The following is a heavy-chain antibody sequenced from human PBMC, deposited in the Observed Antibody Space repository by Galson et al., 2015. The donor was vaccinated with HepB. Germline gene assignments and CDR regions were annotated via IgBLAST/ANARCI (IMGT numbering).Heavy chain of an antibody. V-gene: IGHV1-18*01. CDR1: GYTFTSYG. Sequence: SVKVSCKASGYTFTSYGISWVRQAPGQGLEWMGWISAYNGNTNYAQKLQGRVTMTTDTSTSTAYMELRSLRSDDTAVYYCARDLLSSSGWSDDEYFQHWGQGTLVTVSS. CDR3: ARDLLSSSGWSDDEYFQH. J-gene: IGHJ1*01. D-gene: IGHD6-19*01. CDR2: ISAYNGNT.